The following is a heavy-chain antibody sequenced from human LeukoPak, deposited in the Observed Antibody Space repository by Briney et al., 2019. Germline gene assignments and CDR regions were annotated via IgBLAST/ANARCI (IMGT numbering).Heavy chain of an antibody. CDR1: GGSISRYY. CDR3: ARVGTGTEWFGETKPYYFDY. D-gene: IGHD3-10*01. V-gene: IGHV4-59*08. Sequence: PSETLSLTCTVSGGSISRYYWSWIRQPPGKGLEWIVYIYYSGSTNYNPSLKSRVTISVDTSKNQFSLKLSSVTAADTAVYCCARVGTGTEWFGETKPYYFDYWGQGTLVTVSS. J-gene: IGHJ4*02. CDR2: IYYSGST.